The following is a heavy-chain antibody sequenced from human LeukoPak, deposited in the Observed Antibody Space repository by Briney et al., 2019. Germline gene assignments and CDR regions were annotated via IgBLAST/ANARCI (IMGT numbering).Heavy chain of an antibody. CDR3: SKATPPRDGSNPDY. CDR2: IRKDGSNQ. V-gene: IGHV3-30*01. CDR1: GFTFSDYA. Sequence: PGRSLRLSCAASGFTFSDYAMHWVRQAPGKGLEWVAIIRKDGSNQYYADSVKGRFTISRDNSKNTLYLQMNSLRAEDTALYYCSKATPPRDGSNPDYWGQGTLVTVSS. J-gene: IGHJ4*02. D-gene: IGHD5-24*01.